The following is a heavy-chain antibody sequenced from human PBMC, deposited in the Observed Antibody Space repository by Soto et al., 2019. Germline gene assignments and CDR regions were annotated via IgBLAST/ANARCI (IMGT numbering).Heavy chain of an antibody. Sequence: ELPLVESGGGLVQPGGSLRLSCAVSGFTFSDHYMDWVRQAPGKGLGWVGRTRKQVNSYTSEYAASAKGRFTISRDDSKHSQYLQRKSLKTEDTAVYYCSRTTLSGNEFHVWGQGTTVTVSS. J-gene: IGHJ6*02. CDR3: SRTTLSGNEFHV. D-gene: IGHD1-1*01. CDR1: GFTFSDHY. V-gene: IGHV3-72*01. CDR2: TRKQVNSYTS.